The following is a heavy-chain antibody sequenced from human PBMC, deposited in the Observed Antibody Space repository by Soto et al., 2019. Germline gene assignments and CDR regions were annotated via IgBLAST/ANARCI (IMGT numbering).Heavy chain of an antibody. J-gene: IGHJ6*02. CDR3: ASSPRGYCSSTSCRELGNYYGMDV. V-gene: IGHV5-10-1*01. Sequence: GASLKISCKGSGYSFTSYCISWVRQMPGKGLEWMGRIDPSDSYTNYSPSFQGHVTISADKSISTAYLQWSSLKASDTAMYYCASSPRGYCSSTSCRELGNYYGMDVWGQGTTVTVSS. D-gene: IGHD2-2*01. CDR1: GYSFTSYC. CDR2: IDPSDSYT.